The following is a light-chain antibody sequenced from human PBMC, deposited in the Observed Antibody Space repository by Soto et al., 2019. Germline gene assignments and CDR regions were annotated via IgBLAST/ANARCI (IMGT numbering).Light chain of an antibody. CDR3: QQSYSAPTT. V-gene: IGKV1-39*01. Sequence: DIQMTQSPSSLSASVGDRVTITCRASQSISSYLNWYQQKPGKAPDLLIYAASSLQSGVPSSFSGSGSGTDFTLTISSLQPEDFATYYCQQSYSAPTTFGQGTRLEIK. CDR1: QSISSY. CDR2: AAS. J-gene: IGKJ5*01.